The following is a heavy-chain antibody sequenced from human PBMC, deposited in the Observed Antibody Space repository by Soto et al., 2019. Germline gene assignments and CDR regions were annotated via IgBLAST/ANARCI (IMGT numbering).Heavy chain of an antibody. V-gene: IGHV1-46*01. J-gene: IGHJ5*02. CDR1: GYTFTSYY. D-gene: IGHD6-19*01. CDR3: AREFNNHGYSSGWSPFDP. Sequence: ASVKVSCKASGYTFTSYYMHWVRQAPGQGLEWMGVINPSGGSTSYAQNFQGRVTMTRDTSTSTVYMELSSLRSEDTAVYYCAREFNNHGYSSGWSPFDPWGQGTLVTSPQ. CDR2: INPSGGST.